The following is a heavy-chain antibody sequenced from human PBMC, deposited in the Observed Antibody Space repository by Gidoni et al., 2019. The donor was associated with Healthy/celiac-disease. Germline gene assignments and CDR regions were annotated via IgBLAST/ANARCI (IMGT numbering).Heavy chain of an antibody. D-gene: IGHD5-12*01. CDR1: GGPISSSY. V-gene: IGHV4-4*07. CDR3: AREGYSGYDLYYYYYGMDV. J-gene: IGHJ6*02. CDR2: LYTSGST. Sequence: QVQLQESGPGLVKPSEPLSLPCTVSGGPISSSYWSWIRQPAGKGLEWIGRLYTSGSTNYNPSLKSRVTMSVDTSKNQFSLKLSSVTAADTAVYSCAREGYSGYDLYYYYYGMDVWGQGTTVTVSS.